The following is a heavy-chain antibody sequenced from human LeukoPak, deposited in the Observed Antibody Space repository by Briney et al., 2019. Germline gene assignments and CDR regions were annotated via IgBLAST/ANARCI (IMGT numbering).Heavy chain of an antibody. V-gene: IGHV3-13*01. Sequence: PGGSLRLSCAASGFSFSSHDMHWVRQATGKGLEWVSTICTAGDTYYPGSVKGRFTISRENAKNSLYLQMNILKAGDTAVYYCARGGPGYYLDYWGQGTLVTVSP. CDR3: ARGGPGYYLDY. CDR1: GFSFSSHD. CDR2: ICTAGDT. J-gene: IGHJ4*02.